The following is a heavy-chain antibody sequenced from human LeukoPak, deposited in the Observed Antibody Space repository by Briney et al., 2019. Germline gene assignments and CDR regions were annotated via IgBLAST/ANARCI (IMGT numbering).Heavy chain of an antibody. V-gene: IGHV3-15*01. Sequence: GGSLRLSCAASGFTFSNAWMSWVRQAPGKGLEWVGRIKSKTDDGTTDYAAPVKGRFTISRDDSKNTLYLQMNSLKTEDTAVYYCTTDPVGTVVTPGDYWYFDLWGRGTLVTVSS. J-gene: IGHJ2*01. CDR1: GFTFSNAW. D-gene: IGHD4-23*01. CDR3: TTDPVGTVVTPGDYWYFDL. CDR2: IKSKTDDGTT.